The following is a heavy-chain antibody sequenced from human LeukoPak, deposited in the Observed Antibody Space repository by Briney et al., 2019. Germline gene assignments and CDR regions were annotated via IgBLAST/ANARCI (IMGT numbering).Heavy chain of an antibody. J-gene: IGHJ4*02. CDR1: GFTFSSYS. CDR3: ARAAPDSDYDSSGIFDY. Sequence: GGSLRLSCAASGFTFSSYSMNWVRQAPGKGLEWVSSISSSSSYIYYADSVKGRFTISRDNAKNSLYLQMNSLRAEDTAVYYCARAAPDSDYDSSGIFDYWGQGTLVTVSS. V-gene: IGHV3-21*01. D-gene: IGHD3-22*01. CDR2: ISSSSSYI.